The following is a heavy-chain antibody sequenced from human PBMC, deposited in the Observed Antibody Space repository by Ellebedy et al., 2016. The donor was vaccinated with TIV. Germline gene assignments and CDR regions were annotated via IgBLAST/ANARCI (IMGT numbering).Heavy chain of an antibody. CDR2: INPNSGGT. V-gene: IGHV1-2*02. D-gene: IGHD3-10*01. J-gene: IGHJ5*02. CDR1: GYTFTDYY. CDR3: ARDSGSFGFDP. Sequence: AASVKVSCKASGYTFTDYYMHWVRQAPGQGLEWMGWINPNSGGTSYAQKFQGRVTMTRDTSISTAYMGLSRLRSDDTAVYYCARDSGSFGFDPWGQGTLVTVSS.